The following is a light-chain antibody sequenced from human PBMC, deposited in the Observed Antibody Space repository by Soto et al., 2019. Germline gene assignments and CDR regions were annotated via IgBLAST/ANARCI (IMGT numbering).Light chain of an antibody. CDR3: LHHNSYPLT. V-gene: IGKV1-17*01. J-gene: IGKJ4*01. CDR2: AAS. CDR1: QTIGND. Sequence: DIQMTQSPSSLSDSVGERVTITCRAIQTIGNDLGWYQQKPGKAPKRLIYAASRLQSGVPSRFSGSGSGTEFTLTITSLQPEDFATYYCLHHNSYPLTFGGGTRVEIK.